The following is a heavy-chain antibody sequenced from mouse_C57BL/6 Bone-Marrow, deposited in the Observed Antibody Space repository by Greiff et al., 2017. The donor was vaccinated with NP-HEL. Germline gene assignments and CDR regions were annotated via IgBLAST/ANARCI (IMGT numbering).Heavy chain of an antibody. CDR2: ISDGGSYT. CDR1: GFTFSSYA. J-gene: IGHJ1*03. CDR3: AREGFPWYFDV. V-gene: IGHV5-4*01. Sequence: EVKVVESGGGLVKPGGSLKLSCAASGFTFSSYAMSWVRQTPEKRLEWVATISDGGSYTYYPDNVKGRFTISRDNAKNNLYLQMSHLKSEDTAMYYCAREGFPWYFDVWGTGTTVTVSS.